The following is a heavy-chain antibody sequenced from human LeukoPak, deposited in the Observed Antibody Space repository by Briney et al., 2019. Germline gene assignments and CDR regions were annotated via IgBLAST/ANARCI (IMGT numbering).Heavy chain of an antibody. CDR2: ISASGDST. D-gene: IGHD2-8*01. CDR3: AKDQPVQIGLFDY. V-gene: IGHV3-23*01. Sequence: GGSLRLSCAVSGFTFSNYAMNWVRQAPGKGLEWVSVISASGDSTYYADSVKGRFTISRDNSKNTLYLQISSLRAEDTAVYYCAKDQPVQIGLFDYWGQGTLVTVSS. J-gene: IGHJ4*02. CDR1: GFTFSNYA.